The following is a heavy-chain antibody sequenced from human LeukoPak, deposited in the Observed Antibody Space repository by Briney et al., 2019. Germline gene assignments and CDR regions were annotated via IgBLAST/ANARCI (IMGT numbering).Heavy chain of an antibody. V-gene: IGHV1-24*01. D-gene: IGHD2-15*01. Sequence: ASVKVSCKVSGYTLTELSMHWVRQAPGKGLEWMGGFDPEDGETIYAQKFQGRVTMTEDTSTDTAYMELSSLRSEDTAVYYCATVRITLAAAAQGCGGGSCYSDYWGQGTLVTVSS. CDR3: ATVRITLAAAAQGCGGGSCYSDY. CDR1: GYTLTELS. J-gene: IGHJ4*02. CDR2: FDPEDGET.